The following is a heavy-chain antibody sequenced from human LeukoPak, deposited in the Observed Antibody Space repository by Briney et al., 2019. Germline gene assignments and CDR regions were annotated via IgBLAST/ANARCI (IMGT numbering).Heavy chain of an antibody. Sequence: SETLSLTCTVSGGSISSYYWGWIRQSPGKGLEWIGYIYYSGSTNYNPSLKSRVTTSLDTSKNQSSLKLSSVTAADTAVYYCTRENYFDYWGQGTLVTVSS. V-gene: IGHV4-59*01. CDR1: GGSISSYY. CDR3: TRENYFDY. CDR2: IYYSGST. J-gene: IGHJ4*02.